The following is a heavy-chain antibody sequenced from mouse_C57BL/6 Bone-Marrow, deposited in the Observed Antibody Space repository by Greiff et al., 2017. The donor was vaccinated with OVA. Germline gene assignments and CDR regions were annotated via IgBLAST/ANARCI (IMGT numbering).Heavy chain of an antibody. Sequence: QVQLQQPGAELVKPGASVKLSCKASGYTFTSYWMHWVKQRPGRGLEWIGRIDPNSGGTKYNEKFKSKATLTVDKPSSTAYMQLSSLTSEDSAVYDGARTTMGSNYVLFDYWGQGTTLTVSS. CDR2: IDPNSGGT. CDR1: GYTFTSYW. CDR3: ARTTMGSNYVLFDY. V-gene: IGHV1-72*01. D-gene: IGHD2-5*01. J-gene: IGHJ2*01.